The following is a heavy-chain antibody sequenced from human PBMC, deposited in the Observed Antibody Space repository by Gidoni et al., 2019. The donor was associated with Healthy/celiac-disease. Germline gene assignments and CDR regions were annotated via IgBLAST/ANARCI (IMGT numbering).Heavy chain of an antibody. CDR1: GGSISSYY. D-gene: IGHD3-10*01. Sequence: QVQLQESGPGLVKPSETLSLTCPVSGGSISSYYWSWIRQPPGKGLEWIAYIYYSGSTNYNPSLKSRVTISVDTSKNQFARKLSSVTAADTAVYYCASVYGSGRLGFGPWGQGTLVTVSS. CDR2: IYYSGST. CDR3: ASVYGSGRLGFGP. J-gene: IGHJ5*02. V-gene: IGHV4-59*08.